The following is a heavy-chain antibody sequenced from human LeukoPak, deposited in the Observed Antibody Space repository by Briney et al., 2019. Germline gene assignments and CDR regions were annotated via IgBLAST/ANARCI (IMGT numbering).Heavy chain of an antibody. CDR3: TTDLATTYYYDSSGYYFDAFDI. CDR2: ISGSGGST. V-gene: IGHV3-23*01. D-gene: IGHD3-22*01. Sequence: GGSLRLSCAASGFTFSSYAMSWVRQAPGKGLEWVSAISGSGGSTYYADSVKGRFTISRDNSKNTLYLQMNSLRAEDTAVYYCTTDLATTYYYDSSGYYFDAFDIWGQGTMVTVSS. CDR1: GFTFSSYA. J-gene: IGHJ3*02.